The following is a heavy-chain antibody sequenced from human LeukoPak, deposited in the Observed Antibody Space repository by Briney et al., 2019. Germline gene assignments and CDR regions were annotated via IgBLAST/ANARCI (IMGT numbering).Heavy chain of an antibody. CDR2: ITNDGSST. Sequence: PGGSLRLSCAASGLTFSSHWMHWVRQAPGPGLVWVSRITNDGSSTTYADSVKGRFTISRDNSKNTLYLQMNSLRAEDTAVYYCAREGGAKDAFDIWGQGTMVTVSS. J-gene: IGHJ3*02. CDR1: GLTFSSHW. D-gene: IGHD1-26*01. V-gene: IGHV3-74*01. CDR3: AREGGAKDAFDI.